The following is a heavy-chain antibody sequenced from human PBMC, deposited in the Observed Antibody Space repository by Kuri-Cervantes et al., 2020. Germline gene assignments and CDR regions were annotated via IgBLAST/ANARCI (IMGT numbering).Heavy chain of an antibody. CDR1: GFTFSDYY. CDR3: ARADIVVVVAATPYYYYYGMDV. CDR2: ISSSSCYI. Sequence: GESLKISCAASGFTFSDYYMSWIRQAPGKGLEWVSYISSSSCYIYYADSVKGRFTISRDNAKNSLYLQMNSLRAEDTAVYYCARADIVVVVAATPYYYYYGMDVWGQGTTVTVSS. D-gene: IGHD2-15*01. J-gene: IGHJ6*01. V-gene: IGHV3-11*06.